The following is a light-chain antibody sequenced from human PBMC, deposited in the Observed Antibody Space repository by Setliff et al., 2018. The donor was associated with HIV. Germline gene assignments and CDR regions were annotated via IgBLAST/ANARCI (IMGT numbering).Light chain of an antibody. CDR2: EVA. CDR1: GNNIANYGS. Sequence: QSALTQPASVSGSPGQSITISCTGGGNNIANYGSVSWYQEHPGEVPKLIIYEVAKRPSGVSNRFSGSKSGNTASLTISGLQTEDEADYYCSSYTSSSTRVFGTGTKVTVL. J-gene: IGLJ1*01. V-gene: IGLV2-14*01. CDR3: SSYTSSSTRV.